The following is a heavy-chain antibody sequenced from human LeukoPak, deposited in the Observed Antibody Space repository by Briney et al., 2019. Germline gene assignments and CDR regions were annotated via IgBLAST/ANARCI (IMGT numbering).Heavy chain of an antibody. CDR1: GFTFSSYW. CDR2: IKQDGSEK. D-gene: IGHD6-13*01. J-gene: IGHJ4*02. CDR3: AKDRWYSSSWGNFDY. Sequence: GGSLRLSCAASGFTFSSYWMSWVRQAPGKGLEWVANIKQDGSEKYYVDSVKGRFTISRDNSKNTLYLQMNSLRAEDTAVYYCAKDRWYSSSWGNFDYWGQGTLVTVSS. V-gene: IGHV3-7*03.